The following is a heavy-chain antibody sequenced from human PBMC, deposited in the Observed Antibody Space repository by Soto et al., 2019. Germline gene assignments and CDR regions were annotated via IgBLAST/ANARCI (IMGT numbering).Heavy chain of an antibody. CDR2: IYHSVST. V-gene: IGHV4-30-2*01. CDR3: ARGHDANND. Sequence: QVQLQESGSGLVKPSQTLYLTCAVSGGSISSGGYSWSWIRQPPGKGLEWIGYIYHSVSTYYNPSLKSRVTMSTNPSQNQFSLKLNAVTAADTAVDYCARGHDANNDWGQGTLVTVSS. J-gene: IGHJ4*02. D-gene: IGHD2-8*01. CDR1: GGSISSGGYS.